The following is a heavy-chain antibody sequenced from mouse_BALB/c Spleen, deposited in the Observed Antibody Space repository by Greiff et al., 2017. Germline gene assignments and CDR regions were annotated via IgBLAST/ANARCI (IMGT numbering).Heavy chain of an antibody. J-gene: IGHJ2*01. V-gene: IGHV5-17*02. D-gene: IGHD1-1*01. Sequence: EVKLVESGGGLVQPGGSRKLSCAASGFTFSSFGMHWVRQAPEKGLEWVAYISSGSSTIYYADTVKGRFTISRDNPKNTLFLQMTSLRSEDTAMYYCARGPYYYGSSCYFDYWGQGTTLTVSS. CDR3: ARGPYYYGSSCYFDY. CDR1: GFTFSSFG. CDR2: ISSGSSTI.